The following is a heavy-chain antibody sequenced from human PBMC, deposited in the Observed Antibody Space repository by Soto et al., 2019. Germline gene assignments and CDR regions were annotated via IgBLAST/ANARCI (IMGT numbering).Heavy chain of an antibody. CDR2: IKSKGSGETT. V-gene: IGHV3-15*07. J-gene: IGHJ6*01. Sequence: QVVESGGGFATPGKSVRLSCVGSGFDFTAAWMNWVRQAPGTGLEWVGRIKSKGSGETTDYSAPVKGRFTILRDDPKPTVYLQMNSLKTEDTAVYYCSKQRGPSASFYYGLEVWGQGATVTVTS. D-gene: IGHD1-1*01. CDR1: GFDFTAAW. CDR3: SKQRGPSASFYYGLEV.